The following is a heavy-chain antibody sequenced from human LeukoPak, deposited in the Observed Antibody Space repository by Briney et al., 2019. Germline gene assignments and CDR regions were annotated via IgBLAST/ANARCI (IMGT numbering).Heavy chain of an antibody. CDR1: GFTFSSYA. J-gene: IGHJ4*02. CDR3: AKDPYYYDSSGYYSGYFDY. V-gene: IGHV3-23*01. CDR2: ISGSGGST. D-gene: IGHD3-22*01. Sequence: GGSLRLSCAASGFTFSSYAMSWVRQAPGKGLEWVSAISGSGGSTYYADSVKGRFTISRDNSKNTLSLQMNSLRAEDTAVYYCAKDPYYYDSSGYYSGYFDYWGQGTLVTVSS.